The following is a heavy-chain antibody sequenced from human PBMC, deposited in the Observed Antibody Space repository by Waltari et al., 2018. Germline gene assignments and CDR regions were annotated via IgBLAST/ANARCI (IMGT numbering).Heavy chain of an antibody. V-gene: IGHV4-39*01. Sequence: QLQLQESGPGLVKPSETLSLTCPVSGGSISSSSYYWGWIRTPPGKGLEWIGSIYYSGSTYYNPSLKSRVTISVDTSKNQFSLKLSSVTAADTAVYYCAARRYSGSYYVNYFDYWGQGTLVTVSS. CDR3: AARRYSGSYYVNYFDY. CDR2: IYYSGST. D-gene: IGHD1-26*01. CDR1: GGSISSSSYY. J-gene: IGHJ4*02.